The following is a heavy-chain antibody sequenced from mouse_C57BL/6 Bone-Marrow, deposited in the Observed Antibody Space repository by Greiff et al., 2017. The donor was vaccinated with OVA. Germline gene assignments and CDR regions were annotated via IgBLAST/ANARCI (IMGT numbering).Heavy chain of an antibody. J-gene: IGHJ4*01. CDR3: ARDGGGY. CDR2: ISYDGSN. V-gene: IGHV3-6*01. Sequence: ESGPGLVKPSQSLSLTCSVTGYSITSGYYWNWIRQFPGNKLEWMGYISYDGSNNYNPSLKNRISITRDTSKNQFFLKLNSVTTEDTATYYCARDGGGYWGQGTSVTVSS. CDR1: GYSITSGYY.